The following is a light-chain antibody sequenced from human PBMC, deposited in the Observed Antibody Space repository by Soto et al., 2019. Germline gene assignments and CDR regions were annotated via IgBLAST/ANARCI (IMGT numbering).Light chain of an antibody. CDR2: GNS. J-gene: IGLJ2*01. Sequence: QLVLTQPPSVSGAPGQRVTISCTGSSSNIGAGYVVHWFQQLPGTAPKLLIYGNSNRPSGVPDRFSGSKSGTSASLAITGLQAEDEADYYCQSYDSSLSGVVFGGGTKLTVL. V-gene: IGLV1-40*01. CDR3: QSYDSSLSGVV. CDR1: SSNIGAGYV.